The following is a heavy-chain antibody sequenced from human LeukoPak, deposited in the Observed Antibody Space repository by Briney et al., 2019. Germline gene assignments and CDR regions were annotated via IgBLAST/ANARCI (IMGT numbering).Heavy chain of an antibody. J-gene: IGHJ5*02. CDR1: GFTFTRHW. CDR2: IGGTGTTI. CDR3: APGPAYKFDP. D-gene: IGHD3-16*01. V-gene: IGHV3-48*04. Sequence: GGSLRLSCAASGFTFTRHWMSWVRLAPGKGLEWVASIGGTGTTIYYADSVKGRFTISRDNAKNSLFLQMNSLRVEDTAVYYCAPGPAYKFDPWGQGTLVTVSS.